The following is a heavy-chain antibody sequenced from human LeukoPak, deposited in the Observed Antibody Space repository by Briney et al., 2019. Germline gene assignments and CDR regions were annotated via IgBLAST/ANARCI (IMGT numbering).Heavy chain of an antibody. CDR3: ASVFSDDY. D-gene: IGHD5/OR15-5a*01. V-gene: IGHV3-21*01. CDR2: ISSSSSYI. J-gene: IGHJ4*02. Sequence: GGSLRLSCAASGFTFSSYWMHWVRQAPGKGLEWVSSISSSSSYIYYADSVKGRFTISRDNAKNSLYLQMNSLRAEDTAVYYCASVFSDDYWGQGTLVTVSS. CDR1: GFTFSSYW.